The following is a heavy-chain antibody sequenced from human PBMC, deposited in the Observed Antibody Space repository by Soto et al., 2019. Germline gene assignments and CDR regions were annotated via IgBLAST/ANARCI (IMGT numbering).Heavy chain of an antibody. CDR3: AHRLTRYTWNYGLFDD. D-gene: IGHD1-7*01. CDR1: GFALTTSGVG. Sequence: QITLKESGPTLVKPTQTLTLTCTFSGFALTTSGVGVGWIRQPPGKALEWLALIYWDDDKRYSPSLKSRLTITNDTSKKQVVLTGTNMDPVDTATYYCAHRLTRYTWNYGLFDDWGQGTLVTVSS. V-gene: IGHV2-5*02. CDR2: IYWDDDK. J-gene: IGHJ4*02.